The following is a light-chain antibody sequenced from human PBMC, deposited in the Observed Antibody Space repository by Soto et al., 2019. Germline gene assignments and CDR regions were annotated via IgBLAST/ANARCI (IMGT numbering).Light chain of an antibody. CDR1: QSVASSF. CDR2: GAS. J-gene: IGKJ3*01. V-gene: IGKV3-20*01. Sequence: EIVLTQSPGALSLSPGERATLSCRASQSVASSFFAWYQQKPGQAPRLLMYGASSRATGIPDRFSGSGSGTDFTLTISRLEPEDFAMYYCQQYGSSPITFGPGTKVDLK. CDR3: QQYGSSPIT.